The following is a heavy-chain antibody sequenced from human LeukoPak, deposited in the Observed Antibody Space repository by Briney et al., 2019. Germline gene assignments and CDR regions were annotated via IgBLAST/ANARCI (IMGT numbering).Heavy chain of an antibody. CDR3: ASYKYSSSGH. J-gene: IGHJ4*02. Sequence: PGGSLRLSCAASGFTFSSYGMHWVRQAPGKGLEWVAFIRYDGSNKYYADSVKGRFTISRDNSKNTLYLQMNSLRVEDTAVYYCASYKYSSSGHWGQGTLVTVSS. V-gene: IGHV3-30*02. CDR2: IRYDGSNK. CDR1: GFTFSSYG. D-gene: IGHD6-13*01.